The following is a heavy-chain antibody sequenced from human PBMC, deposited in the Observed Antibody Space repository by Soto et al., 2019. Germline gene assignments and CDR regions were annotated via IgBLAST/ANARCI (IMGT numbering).Heavy chain of an antibody. Sequence: PSETLSLTCTVSGGSISSGGYYWSWIRQHPGKGLEWIGYIYYSGSTYYNPSLKSRVTISVDTSKNQFSLKLSSVTAADTAVYYCASRGYSYGSSLGIDVWGQGTTVTVSS. J-gene: IGHJ6*02. CDR3: ASRGYSYGSSLGIDV. D-gene: IGHD5-18*01. CDR2: IYYSGST. V-gene: IGHV4-31*03. CDR1: GGSISSGGYY.